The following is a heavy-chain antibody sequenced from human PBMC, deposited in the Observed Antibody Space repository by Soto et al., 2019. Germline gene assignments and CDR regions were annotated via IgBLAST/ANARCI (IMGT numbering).Heavy chain of an antibody. J-gene: IGHJ6*02. CDR2: YHSGGST. CDR1: GVSLNTADTW. D-gene: IGHD2-15*01. V-gene: IGHV4-30-4*01. Sequence: QVQLQESGSGLVKPSQSLSLTCTVSGVSLNTADTWWWGIRQSPGKGLGFIGYYHSGGSTYYDACFRSRFIISADTSNSQFSLKWSSVTVADTAVYVCVISRQMDCGNDYGWDVLGQGTTVTVSS. CDR3: VISRQMDCGNDYGWDV.